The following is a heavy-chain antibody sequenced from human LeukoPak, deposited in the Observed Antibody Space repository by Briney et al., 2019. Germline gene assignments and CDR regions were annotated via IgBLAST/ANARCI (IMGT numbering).Heavy chain of an antibody. CDR2: INGDGSGA. CDR3: ARKWFDP. D-gene: IGHD1-14*01. CDR1: GFTFSDYW. J-gene: IGHJ5*02. V-gene: IGHV3-74*01. Sequence: GGSLRPSCAASGFTFSDYWMHWVRQAPGKGLGWVSRINGDGSGASYADSVKGRFTVSRDNAKNTLYLQMSRLRAEDTAVYYCARKWFDPWGQGTPVTVSS.